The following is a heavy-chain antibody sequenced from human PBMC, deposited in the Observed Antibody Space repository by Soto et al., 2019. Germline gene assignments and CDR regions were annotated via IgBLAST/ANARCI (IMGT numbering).Heavy chain of an antibody. CDR1: GFTFSSYG. D-gene: IGHD3-22*01. CDR2: IWYDGSNK. Sequence: QVQLVESGGGVVQPGRSLRLSCAASGFTFSSYGMHWVRQAPGKGLEWVAVIWYDGSNKYYADSVKGRFTISRDNSKNTLYLRMTSLRAEDTAVYYCTRVVADDYAGSDYSYYWGRGSLVTV. J-gene: IGHJ4*02. V-gene: IGHV3-33*01. CDR3: TRVVADDYAGSDYSYY.